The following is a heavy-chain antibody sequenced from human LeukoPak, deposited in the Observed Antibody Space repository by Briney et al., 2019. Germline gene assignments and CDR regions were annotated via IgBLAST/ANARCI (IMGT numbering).Heavy chain of an antibody. Sequence: GGSLRLSCAASGFIFSSYWMSWVRQAPGKGLEWVANIKQDGSEKYYVDSVKGRFTISRDNAKNSLYLQMNSLRAEDTAVYYCAREQWLVNWFDPWGQGTLVTVSS. J-gene: IGHJ5*02. CDR3: AREQWLVNWFDP. CDR1: GFIFSSYW. V-gene: IGHV3-7*01. D-gene: IGHD6-19*01. CDR2: IKQDGSEK.